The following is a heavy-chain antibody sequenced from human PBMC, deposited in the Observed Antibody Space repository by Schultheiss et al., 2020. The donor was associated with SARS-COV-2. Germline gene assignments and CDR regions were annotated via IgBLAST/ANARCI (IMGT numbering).Heavy chain of an antibody. Sequence: GGSLRLSCAASGFTFSSYAMSWVRQAPGKGLEWVSVIYSGGSTYYADSVKGRFTISRDNSKNTLYLQMNSLRAEDTAVYYCAKEGWDVVVTAPPDYWGQGTLVTVSS. J-gene: IGHJ4*02. CDR2: IYSGGST. V-gene: IGHV3-23*03. CDR3: AKEGWDVVVTAPPDY. D-gene: IGHD2-21*02. CDR1: GFTFSSYA.